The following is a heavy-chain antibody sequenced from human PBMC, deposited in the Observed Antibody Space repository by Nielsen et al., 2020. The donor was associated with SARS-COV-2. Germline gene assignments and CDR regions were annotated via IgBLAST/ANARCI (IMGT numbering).Heavy chain of an antibody. J-gene: IGHJ4*02. D-gene: IGHD3-9*01. Sequence: GESLKISCADSGFTFSSYAMSWVRQAPGKGLEWVSAISGSGGSRYYADSVKGRFTISRDNSKNTLYLQMNSLRDEDTAVYYCARDLELLTNYYALDYWGQGTLVTVSS. CDR2: ISGSGGSR. V-gene: IGHV3-23*01. CDR3: ARDLELLTNYYALDY. CDR1: GFTFSSYA.